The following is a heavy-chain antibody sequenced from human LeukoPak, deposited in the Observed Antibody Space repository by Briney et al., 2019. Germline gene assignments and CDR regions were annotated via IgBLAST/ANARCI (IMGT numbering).Heavy chain of an antibody. CDR2: LYSGGST. CDR1: GVTVSSNY. CDR3: ARGQNTAMVQFDY. D-gene: IGHD5-18*01. Sequence: GGSLRLSCAVSGVTVSSNYMSWVRQAPGKGLEWVSVLYSGGSTYYADSVKGRFTISRDNSKNTLDLHMNSLRAEDTATYYCARGQNTAMVQFDYWGQGTLVTVSS. J-gene: IGHJ4*02. V-gene: IGHV3-66*01.